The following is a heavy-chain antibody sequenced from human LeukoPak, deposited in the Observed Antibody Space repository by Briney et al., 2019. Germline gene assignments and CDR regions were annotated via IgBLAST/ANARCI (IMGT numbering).Heavy chain of an antibody. CDR1: GGSISSYY. D-gene: IGHD7-27*01. J-gene: IGHJ4*02. Sequence: SETLSLTCTVSGGSISSYYWSWIRQPPGKGLEWIGYIYYSGSTNYNPSLKSRVTISVDTSKNQFSLKLSSVTAADTAVYYCARDLGPETGEAFDYGGQGTLVTVSS. CDR3: ARDLGPETGEAFDY. CDR2: IYYSGST. V-gene: IGHV4-59*01.